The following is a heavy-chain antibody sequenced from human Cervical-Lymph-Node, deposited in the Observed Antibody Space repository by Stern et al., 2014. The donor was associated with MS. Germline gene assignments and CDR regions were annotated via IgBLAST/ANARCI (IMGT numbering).Heavy chain of an antibody. CDR1: GYPLTELS. Sequence: QVQLVQSGAEVKKPGASVKVSCKASGYPLTELSMHWVRQAPGRGLEWMGGFDPEDGEIIYAQKFQGRVSMAEDASTETAYMDLSSLTSEDTAVYYCATAPLAYYYDTSAYYNNYWGQGTLVTVSS. J-gene: IGHJ4*02. CDR2: FDPEDGEI. D-gene: IGHD3-22*01. V-gene: IGHV1-24*01. CDR3: ATAPLAYYYDTSAYYNNY.